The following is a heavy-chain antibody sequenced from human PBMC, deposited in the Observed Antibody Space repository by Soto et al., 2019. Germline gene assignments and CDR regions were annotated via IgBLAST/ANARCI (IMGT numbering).Heavy chain of an antibody. Sequence: ASVKVSCQASGYTFTSYAMHWVRQAPGQRLEWMGWINAGNGNTKYSQKFQGRVTITRDTSASTAYMELSSLRSEDTAVYYCARVYYDILTGDQPLDYWGQGTLVTVSS. V-gene: IGHV1-3*01. J-gene: IGHJ4*02. D-gene: IGHD3-9*01. CDR3: ARVYYDILTGDQPLDY. CDR1: GYTFTSYA. CDR2: INAGNGNT.